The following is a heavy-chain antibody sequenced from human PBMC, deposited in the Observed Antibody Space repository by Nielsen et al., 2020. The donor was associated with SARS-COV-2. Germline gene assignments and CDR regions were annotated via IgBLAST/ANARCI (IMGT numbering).Heavy chain of an antibody. V-gene: IGHV2-70*01. CDR2: IDWGDDK. D-gene: IGHD6-13*01. CDR1: GFSLSTSGVG. J-gene: IGHJ4*02. Sequence: SGPTLVKPTQTLTLTCTFSGFSLSTSGVGVGWIRQPPGKALEWLALIDWGDDKYYSRSLKTRLTISKDTSKNQVVLTMANMDPADTATYYCARTAAPTGPFDYWGQGTLVTVSS. CDR3: ARTAAPTGPFDY.